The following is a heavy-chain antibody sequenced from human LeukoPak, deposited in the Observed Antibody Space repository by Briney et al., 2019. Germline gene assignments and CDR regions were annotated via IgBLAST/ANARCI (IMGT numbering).Heavy chain of an antibody. Sequence: PGGSLRLSCAASGFTFSNAWMSWVRQAPGKGLEWVGRIKSKTDGGTTDYAAPVKGRFTISRDDSKNTLYLQMNSLKTEDTAVYYCTTRYYDSSGAKAYFDYWGQGTLVTVSS. J-gene: IGHJ4*02. CDR2: IKSKTDGGTT. D-gene: IGHD3-22*01. V-gene: IGHV3-15*01. CDR1: GFTFSNAW. CDR3: TTRYYDSSGAKAYFDY.